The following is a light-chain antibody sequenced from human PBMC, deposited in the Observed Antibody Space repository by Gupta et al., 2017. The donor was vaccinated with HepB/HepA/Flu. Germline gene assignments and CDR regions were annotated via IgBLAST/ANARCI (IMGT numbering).Light chain of an antibody. CDR3: QQRSNSPRT. CDR2: DAS. CDR1: QSVSSY. J-gene: IGKJ1*01. V-gene: IGKV3-11*01. Sequence: EIVLTQSPATLSLSPGERATLSCRASQSVSSYLAWYQQKPGQAPRLLIYDASNRATGIPARFSGSGSGTDFTLTISSLEPEDFAVYYCQQRSNSPRTFGQGTKVEI.